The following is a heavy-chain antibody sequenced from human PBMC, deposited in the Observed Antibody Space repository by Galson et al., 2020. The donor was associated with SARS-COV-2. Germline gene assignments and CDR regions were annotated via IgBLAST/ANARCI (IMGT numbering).Heavy chain of an antibody. CDR2: IYYSGST. CDR1: GGSISSSSYY. CDR3: ARLWDEKIQLWLRGYFDY. J-gene: IGHJ4*02. Sequence: SETLSLTCTVSGGSISSSSYYWGWIRQPPGKGLEWIGSIYYSGSTYYNPSLKSRVTISVDTSKNQFSLKLSSVTAADTAVYYCARLWDEKIQLWLRGYFDYWGQGTLVTVSS. V-gene: IGHV4-39*01. D-gene: IGHD5-18*01.